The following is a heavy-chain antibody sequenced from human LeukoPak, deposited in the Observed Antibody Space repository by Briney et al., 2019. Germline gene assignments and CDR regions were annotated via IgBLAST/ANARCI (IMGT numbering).Heavy chain of an antibody. CDR2: SGSGGST. CDR3: AKHIVVGYNWFDP. J-gene: IGHJ5*02. D-gene: IGHD2-15*01. V-gene: IGHV3-23*01. CDR1: GFTFSSYA. Sequence: GGSLRLSCAASGFTFSSYAMSWVRQAPGKGLEWVSGSGSGGSTYYADSVKGRFTISRDNSKNTLYLQMNSLRAEDTAVYYCAKHIVVGYNWFDPWGQGTLVTVSS.